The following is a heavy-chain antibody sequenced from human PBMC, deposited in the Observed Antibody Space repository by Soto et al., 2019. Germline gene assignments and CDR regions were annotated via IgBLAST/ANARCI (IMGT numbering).Heavy chain of an antibody. CDR2: IYHRGST. V-gene: IGHV4-59*01. D-gene: IGHD3-9*01. CDR3: ARQKYYDVLGFYQYYMDV. Sequence: SETLSLTCTVSDDSIRTYYWSWIRQPPGKGLEWIGYIYHRGSTKYNPSLRSRVTISIDTSKDQFSLNLSSVTAADTAVYYCARQKYYDVLGFYQYYMDVWGKGTTVTVSS. J-gene: IGHJ6*03. CDR1: DDSIRTYY.